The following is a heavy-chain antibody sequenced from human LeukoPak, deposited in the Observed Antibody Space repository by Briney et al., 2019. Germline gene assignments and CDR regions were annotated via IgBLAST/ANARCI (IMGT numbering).Heavy chain of an antibody. CDR3: ARGQQGYYYDSSGYPASLDY. J-gene: IGHJ4*02. Sequence: SETLSLTCTVSGGSISNYYWNWIRQPAGKGLEWIGRIYTSGSTNYNPSLKSRVTMSVDTSKNQFSLELSSVTAADTAVYYCARGQQGYYYDSSGYPASLDYWGQGTLVTVSS. CDR2: IYTSGST. V-gene: IGHV4-4*07. CDR1: GGSISNYY. D-gene: IGHD3-22*01.